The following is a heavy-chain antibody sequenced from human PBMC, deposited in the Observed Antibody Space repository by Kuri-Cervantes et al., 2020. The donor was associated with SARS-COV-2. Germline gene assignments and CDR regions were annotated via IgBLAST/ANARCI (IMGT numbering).Heavy chain of an antibody. CDR1: GGSISSSSYY. J-gene: IGHJ6*02. D-gene: IGHD2-15*01. CDR3: ARDRGTTRYYGMDV. V-gene: IGHV4-61*01. Sequence: GSLRLSCTVSGGSISSSSYYWGWIRQPPGKGLEWIGYIYYSGSTNYNPSLKSRVTISVDTSKNQFSLKLSSVTAADTAVYYCARDRGTTRYYGMDVWGQGTTVTVSS. CDR2: IYYSGST.